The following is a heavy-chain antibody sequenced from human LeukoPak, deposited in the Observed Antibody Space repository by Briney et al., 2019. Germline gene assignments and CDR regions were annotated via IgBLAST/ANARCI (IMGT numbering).Heavy chain of an antibody. Sequence: GESLKISCKGSGYSFTSYWIGWVRQMPGKGLEWMGIIYPGDSDTRYSPSFQGQGTISADKSITTAYLQWSSLKASDTAMYYCARLFGRDFWSGYYPYYFDYWGQGTLVTVSS. V-gene: IGHV5-51*01. CDR2: IYPGDSDT. CDR1: GYSFTSYW. D-gene: IGHD3-3*01. J-gene: IGHJ4*02. CDR3: ARLFGRDFWSGYYPYYFDY.